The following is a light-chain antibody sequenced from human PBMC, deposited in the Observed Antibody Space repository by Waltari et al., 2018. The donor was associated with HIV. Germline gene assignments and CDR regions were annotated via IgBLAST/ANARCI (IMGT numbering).Light chain of an antibody. CDR2: EVS. Sequence: QSVLTQPASVSGSPGQSLTLSCTGTSNDIGSSNYVSWYQQSPDKAPKLIIYEVSYRPSGVSSRFSGSKSGNTASLTISGRQTEDEAYYHCSSYSRGALLFGGGTKVTVL. CDR3: SSYSRGALL. J-gene: IGLJ2*01. CDR1: SNDIGSSNY. V-gene: IGLV2-14*01.